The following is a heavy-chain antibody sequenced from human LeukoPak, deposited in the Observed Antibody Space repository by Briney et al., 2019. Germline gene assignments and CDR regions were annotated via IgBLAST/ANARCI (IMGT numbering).Heavy chain of an antibody. V-gene: IGHV1-18*01. CDR1: GYTFTSYG. D-gene: IGHD3-10*01. CDR3: ARVKSIDGSGSPDAFDN. Sequence: ASVKVSCKASGYTFTSYGISWVRQAPGQGLEWMGWISAYNGNTNYAQKLQGRVTMTTDTSTSTAYMELRSLRSDDTAVYYCARVKSIDGSGSPDAFDNWGQGTMVTVSS. CDR2: ISAYNGNT. J-gene: IGHJ3*02.